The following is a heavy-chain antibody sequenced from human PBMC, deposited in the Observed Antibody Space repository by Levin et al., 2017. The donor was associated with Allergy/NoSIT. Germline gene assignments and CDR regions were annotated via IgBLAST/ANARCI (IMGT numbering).Heavy chain of an antibody. D-gene: IGHD5-18*01. CDR2: ISSWSSTI. V-gene: IGHV3-48*01. CDR3: ARGDTGPGPEDVLDF. J-gene: IGHJ3*01. CDR1: GFILSSYS. Sequence: GGSLRLSCAASGFILSSYSMHWARQAPGKGLEWVSYISSWSSTIFYADSVKGRFTISRDNAKNSLYLQMSSLRVEDTAIYYCARGDTGPGPEDVLDFWGRGTLVTVSS.